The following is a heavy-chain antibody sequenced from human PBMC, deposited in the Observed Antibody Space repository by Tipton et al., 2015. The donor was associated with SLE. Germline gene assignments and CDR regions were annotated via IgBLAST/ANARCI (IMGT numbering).Heavy chain of an antibody. CDR3: AKWTWAGRINMVRGLVRRTFDM. Sequence: TLSLTCTVSGASLTTSVFYWGWIRQPPGKGLEWLGSMSSSGATHSNPSLKSRVTLSVDTSKNHFSLALISVTAADTAVYYCAKWTWAGRINMVRGLVRRTFDMWGQGTKVTVSS. J-gene: IGHJ3*02. CDR1: GASLTTSVFY. V-gene: IGHV4-39*02. D-gene: IGHD3-10*01. CDR2: MSSSGAT.